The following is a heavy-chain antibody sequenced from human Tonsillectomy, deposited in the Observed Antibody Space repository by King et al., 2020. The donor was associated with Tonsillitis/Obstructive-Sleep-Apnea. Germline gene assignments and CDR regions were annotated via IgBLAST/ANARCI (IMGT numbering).Heavy chain of an antibody. CDR2: INHSGSN. J-gene: IGHJ3*01. D-gene: IGHD4-23*01. V-gene: IGHV4-34*01. Sequence: VQLQQWGAGLLKPSETLSLTCAVYGGSFSGYYWSWIRQPPGKGLEWIGEINHSGSNNYHPSLKSRVTISVDTSKNEFSLKLSSVTAADTAVYYCARGGNLDAFDVWGQGTMVTVSS. CDR1: GGSFSGYY. CDR3: ARGGNLDAFDV.